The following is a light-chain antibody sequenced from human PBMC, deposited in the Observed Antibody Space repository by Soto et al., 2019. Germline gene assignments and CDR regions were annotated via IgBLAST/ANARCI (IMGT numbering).Light chain of an antibody. V-gene: IGKV3-20*01. Sequence: EIVLAQSPGSLSLSPGERATLSCSASQSVSSSYLAWYQQKPGQAPRLLIYGASSRATGIPDRFSGSGSGTDFTLTISSLQSEDFAVYYCQHYNNWPLNFGGGTKVDIK. CDR2: GAS. J-gene: IGKJ4*01. CDR3: QHYNNWPLN. CDR1: QSVSSSY.